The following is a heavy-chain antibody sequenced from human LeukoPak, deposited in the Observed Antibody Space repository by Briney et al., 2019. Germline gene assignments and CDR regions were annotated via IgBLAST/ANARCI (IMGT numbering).Heavy chain of an antibody. J-gene: IGHJ4*02. D-gene: IGHD3-3*01. CDR3: ARARFLEWSKLDY. CDR2: INPNSGGT. Sequence: ASVKVSCKASGYTFTGYYMHWVRQAPGQGLEWMGWINPNSGGTNYAQKFQGRVTMTGDTSISTAYMELSRLRSDDTAVYYCARARFLEWSKLDYWGQGTLVTVSS. CDR1: GYTFTGYY. V-gene: IGHV1-2*02.